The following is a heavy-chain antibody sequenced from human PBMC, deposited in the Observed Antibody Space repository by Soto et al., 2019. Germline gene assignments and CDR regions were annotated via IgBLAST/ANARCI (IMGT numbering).Heavy chain of an antibody. CDR3: ATGGAAAGTKGYFDL. D-gene: IGHD6-13*01. CDR1: GYTLTELS. Sequence: ASVKVSCKVSGYTLTELSMHWVRQAPGKGLEWMGGFDPEDGETIYAQKFQGRVTMTEDTSTDTAYMELSSLRSEDTAVYYCATGGAAAGTKGYFDLWGRGTLITVSS. CDR2: FDPEDGET. J-gene: IGHJ2*01. V-gene: IGHV1-24*01.